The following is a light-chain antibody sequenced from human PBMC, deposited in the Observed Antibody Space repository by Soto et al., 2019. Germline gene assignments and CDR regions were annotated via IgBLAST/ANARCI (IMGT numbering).Light chain of an antibody. CDR1: QSLVYSDGDTY. Sequence: DVVMTQSPLSLSVTLGQPASISCRSSQSLVYSDGDTYLNWFQQRPGQPPRRLIYKVSIRDSGVPDRISGSGSGTDFTLKSSRVEAEDVGVYYCMQGTHWPPITFGQGTRLEIK. J-gene: IGKJ5*01. CDR3: MQGTHWPPIT. CDR2: KVS. V-gene: IGKV2-30*01.